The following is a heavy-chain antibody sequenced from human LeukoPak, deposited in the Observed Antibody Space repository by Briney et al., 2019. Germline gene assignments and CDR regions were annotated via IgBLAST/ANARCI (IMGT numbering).Heavy chain of an antibody. D-gene: IGHD3-3*01. CDR1: GFTFSSYG. Sequence: PGGSLRLSCAASGFTFSSYGMHWVRQAPGKGLEWVAVISYDGSNKYYADSVKGRFTISRDNSKNTLYLQMNSLRAEDTAVYYCASPSSRFLEWLMDFDYWGQGTLVTVSS. V-gene: IGHV3-30*19. CDR2: ISYDGSNK. J-gene: IGHJ4*02. CDR3: ASPSSRFLEWLMDFDY.